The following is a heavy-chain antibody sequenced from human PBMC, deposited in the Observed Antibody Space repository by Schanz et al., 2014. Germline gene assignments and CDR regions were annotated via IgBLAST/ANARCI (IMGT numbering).Heavy chain of an antibody. Sequence: QVQLQESGPGLVKPSQTLSLTCTVSGASISSGGYYWDWIRLLPGKGLEWIGYISYSGRASFHPSLKSRLAMSVDTSKNQCSGGLSSVAAADTAVYYCARHGGMRYYPMDVWGGG. CDR2: ISYSGRA. CDR3: ARHGGMRYYPMDV. CDR1: GASISSGGYY. V-gene: IGHV4-31*03. D-gene: IGHD3-16*01. J-gene: IGHJ6*02.